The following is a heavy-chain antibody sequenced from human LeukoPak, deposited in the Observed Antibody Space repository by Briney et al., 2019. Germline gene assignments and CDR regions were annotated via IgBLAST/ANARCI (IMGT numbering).Heavy chain of an antibody. CDR2: IKSKTDGETT. D-gene: IGHD5-12*01. J-gene: IGHJ4*02. CDR3: TTGGYDEYFDY. Sequence: GGSLRLSCAASGFTFSNAWMSWVRQAPGKGLEWVGRIKSKTDGETTDYAAPVKGRFTISRDDSKNTLYLQMNSLKTEDTAVYYCTTGGYDEYFDYWGQGTLVTVSS. CDR1: GFTFSNAW. V-gene: IGHV3-15*01.